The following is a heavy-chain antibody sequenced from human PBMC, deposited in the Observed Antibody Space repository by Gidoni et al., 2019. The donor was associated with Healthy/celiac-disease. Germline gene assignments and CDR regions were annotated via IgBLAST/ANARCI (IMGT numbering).Heavy chain of an antibody. CDR3: ARADEHNDFWSGYWARRRLYYYGMDV. V-gene: IGHV3-7*01. CDR2: IKQDGSEE. Sequence: MSWLRQAPGKGLEWVANIKQDGSEEYYVDSVKGRFTISRDNAKNSLYLQMNRLRAEDTAVYYCARADEHNDFWSGYWARRRLYYYGMDVWGQGTTVTVSS. D-gene: IGHD3-3*01. J-gene: IGHJ6*02.